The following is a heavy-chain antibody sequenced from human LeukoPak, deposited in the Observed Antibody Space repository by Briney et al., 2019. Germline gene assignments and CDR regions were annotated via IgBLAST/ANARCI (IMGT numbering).Heavy chain of an antibody. D-gene: IGHD6-13*01. CDR2: IYSGGST. J-gene: IGHJ4*02. Sequence: GGSLRLSCAASGFTVSSNYMSWVRQAPGKGLEWVSVIYSGGSTYYADSVKGRFTISRDNSKNTLYLQMNSLRAEGTAVYYCARDPQYSSSWNLDYWGQGTLVTVSS. V-gene: IGHV3-66*02. CDR3: ARDPQYSSSWNLDY. CDR1: GFTVSSNY.